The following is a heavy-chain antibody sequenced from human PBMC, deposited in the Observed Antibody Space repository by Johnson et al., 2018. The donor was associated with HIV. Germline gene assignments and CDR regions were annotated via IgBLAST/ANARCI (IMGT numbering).Heavy chain of an antibody. Sequence: VQLVESGGDLVKPGGSLRLSCAASGFIFSDYYMTWIRQAPGKGLESISYISSSGRTIYYADSVKGRFPMSRDNAKKSLYLQMNSLKTEDTAVYHCSRGPMNPGLDGFDIWGQGKVVTVSS. CDR2: ISSSGRTI. CDR3: SRGPMNPGLDGFDI. V-gene: IGHV3-11*01. D-gene: IGHD3-22*01. J-gene: IGHJ3*02. CDR1: GFIFSDYY.